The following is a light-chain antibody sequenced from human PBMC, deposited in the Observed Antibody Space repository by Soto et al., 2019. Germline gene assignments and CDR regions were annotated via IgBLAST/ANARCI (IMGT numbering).Light chain of an antibody. CDR3: QQSYSTPIT. CDR1: QSVSSGY. Sequence: VLTQSACPLSSSPGDRATLSCAASQSVSSGYLAWYQQNNGQAPRLVIYGASIRATGIPDRFRGSGSGTDVNLTISRLETEDFATYYCQQSYSTPITFGQGTRLEIK. J-gene: IGKJ5*01. V-gene: IGKV3-20*01. CDR2: GAS.